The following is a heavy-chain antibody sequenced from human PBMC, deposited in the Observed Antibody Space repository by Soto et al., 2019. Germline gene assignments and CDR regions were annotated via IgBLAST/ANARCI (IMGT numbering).Heavy chain of an antibody. Sequence: EVQLLESGGGLVQPGGSLRLACGASGFTFSSYAMSWVRQAPGKGLEWVSAISGSGGSTYYADSVEGRFTISRDNSNNILYRQINGLRAEDTAIYYCAKGGRSSTFGGFDPWGQGTLVTVSS. CDR3: AKGGRSSTFGGFDP. J-gene: IGHJ5*02. CDR1: GFTFSSYA. V-gene: IGHV3-23*01. D-gene: IGHD2-2*01. CDR2: ISGSGGST.